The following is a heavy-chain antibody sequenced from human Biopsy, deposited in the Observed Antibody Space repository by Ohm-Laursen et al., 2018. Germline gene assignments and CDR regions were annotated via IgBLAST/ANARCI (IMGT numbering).Heavy chain of an antibody. J-gene: IGHJ4*02. D-gene: IGHD6-19*01. CDR3: ARGRRTSGWPYFDN. CDR1: DDSLTSGPEN. Sequence: GTLSLTCTVSDDSLTSGPENWSWIRQSPGQGLEYIGFIYSGGNTNYNPSLKNRATMSVDTSKNQFYLKLYSVTAADTAVYYCARGRRTSGWPYFDNWGQGALVIVSP. CDR2: IYSGGNT. V-gene: IGHV4-61*01.